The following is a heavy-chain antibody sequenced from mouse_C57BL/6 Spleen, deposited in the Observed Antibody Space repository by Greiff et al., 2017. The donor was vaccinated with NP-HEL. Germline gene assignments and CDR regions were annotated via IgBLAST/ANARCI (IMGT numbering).Heavy chain of an antibody. CDR2: IYPGSGST. CDR1: GYTFTSYW. V-gene: IGHV1-55*01. J-gene: IGHJ2*01. Sequence: QVHVKQPGAELVKPGASVKMSCKASGYTFTSYWITWVKQRPGQGLEWIGDIYPGSGSTNYNEKFKSKATLTVDTSSSTAYMQLSSLTSEDSAVYYCARGTGRYFDYWGQGTTLTVSS. CDR3: ARGTGRYFDY. D-gene: IGHD4-1*01.